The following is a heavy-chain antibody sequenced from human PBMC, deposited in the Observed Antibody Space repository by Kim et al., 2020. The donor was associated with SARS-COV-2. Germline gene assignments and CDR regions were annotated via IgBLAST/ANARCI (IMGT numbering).Heavy chain of an antibody. Sequence: GGSLRLSCAASGFTFSSHGMQWVRQAPGKGLEWVAVISYDGSNKYYADSVKGRFTISRDNSKNTLYLQMNSLRAEDTAVYYCARDLRWFGELPSNWFDPWGQGILVTVSS. CDR1: GFTFSSHG. CDR3: ARDLRWFGELPSNWFDP. V-gene: IGHV3-33*05. J-gene: IGHJ5*02. D-gene: IGHD3-10*01. CDR2: ISYDGSNK.